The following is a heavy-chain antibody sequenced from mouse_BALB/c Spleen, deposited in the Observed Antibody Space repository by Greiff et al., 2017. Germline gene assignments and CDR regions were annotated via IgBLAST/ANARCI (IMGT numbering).Heavy chain of an antibody. Sequence: EVKVEESGGGLVKLGGSLKLSCAASGFTFSSYYMSWVRQTPEKRLELVAAINSNGGSTYYPDTVKGRFTISRDNAKNTLYLQMSSLKSEDTALYYCARHGYDYFDYWGQGTTLTVSS. V-gene: IGHV5-6-2*01. D-gene: IGHD2-14*01. CDR3: ARHGYDYFDY. J-gene: IGHJ2*01. CDR2: INSNGGST. CDR1: GFTFSSYY.